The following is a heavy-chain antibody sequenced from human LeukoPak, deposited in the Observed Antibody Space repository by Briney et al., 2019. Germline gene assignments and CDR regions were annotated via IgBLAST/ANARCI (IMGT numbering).Heavy chain of an antibody. CDR1: VGSISSYX. CDR2: IHDRGSX. V-gene: IGHV4-59*08. CDR3: AIGSYPCQY. J-gene: IGHJ4*02. D-gene: IGHD6-6*01. Sequence: SETLSLTCXVSVGSISSYXXXXXXXPXXXXMEWIAXIHDRGSXXXXXSPXXRXXXSXNTSKNSFSLKLSSVTAADTAVYYCAIGSYPCQYWGQGTLVTVSS.